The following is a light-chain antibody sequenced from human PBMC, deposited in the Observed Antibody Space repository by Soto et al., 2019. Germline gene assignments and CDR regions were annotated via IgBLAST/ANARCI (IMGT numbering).Light chain of an antibody. J-gene: IGKJ3*01. Sequence: EIVLTQSPGTLSLSPGERATLSCRASQSVSTNYLAWYQQKPGQAPRLLIYGTSSRATGIPDRFSGSGSGTDFTLTISRLEPEDFAVYYCQQYGSSPLFPFGPGTKLDFK. CDR2: GTS. CDR1: QSVSTNY. CDR3: QQYGSSPLFP. V-gene: IGKV3-20*01.